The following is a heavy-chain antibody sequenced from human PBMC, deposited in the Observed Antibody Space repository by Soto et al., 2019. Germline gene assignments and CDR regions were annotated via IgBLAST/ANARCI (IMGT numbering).Heavy chain of an antibody. V-gene: IGHV4-30-4*01. CDR2: IHYSGSV. J-gene: IGHJ6*02. D-gene: IGHD2-21*02. CDR1: GGSISFEHYH. CDR3: VREDDGGDRDYYGLDV. Sequence: QVQLQESGPGLVRPSQTLSLTCTVSGGSISFEHYHWTWIRQPAGKGLEWIGYIHYSGSVYYNPSLQSRVSMSVDTSKNLFSLKLSSVTAADTAVYFCVREDDGGDRDYYGLDVWSQGTTVTVSS.